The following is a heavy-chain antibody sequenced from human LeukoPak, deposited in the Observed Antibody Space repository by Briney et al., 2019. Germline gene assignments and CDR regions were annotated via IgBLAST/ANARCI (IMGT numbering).Heavy chain of an antibody. CDR1: GYTFTSYD. V-gene: IGHV1-8*01. J-gene: IGHJ1*01. D-gene: IGHD3-10*01. CDR2: MNPNSGNT. Sequence: GASVKVSCKASGYTFTSYDINWVQQATGQGLEWMGWMNPNSGNTGYAQKFQDRVTMTRSTSISTAYMELSSLRSEDTAVYYCARDSPARGDPPPHWGQGTLVTVSS. CDR3: ARDSPARGDPPPH.